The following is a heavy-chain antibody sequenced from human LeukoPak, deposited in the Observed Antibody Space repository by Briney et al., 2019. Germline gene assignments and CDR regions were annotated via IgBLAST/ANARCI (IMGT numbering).Heavy chain of an antibody. CDR3: ARAGYSSGWSLYFDY. CDR1: GFTFSSYA. J-gene: IGHJ4*02. V-gene: IGHV3-30*14. Sequence: GRSLRLSCAASGFTFSSYAMHWVRQAPGKGLEWVAVISYDGSNKYYADSVKGRFTISRDNSKNTLYLQMNSLRAEDTAVYYCARAGYSSGWSLYFDYWGQGTLVTVSS. CDR2: ISYDGSNK. D-gene: IGHD6-19*01.